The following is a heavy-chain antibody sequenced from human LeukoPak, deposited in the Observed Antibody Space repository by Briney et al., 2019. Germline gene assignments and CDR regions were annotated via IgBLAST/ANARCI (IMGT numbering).Heavy chain of an antibody. CDR1: GFILENYD. V-gene: IGHV3-43*02. J-gene: IGHJ4*02. CDR2: IRGDGGST. CDR3: ARESETSVGYDY. D-gene: IGHD5/OR15-5a*01. Sequence: GGSLRLSCAARGFILENYDIHWVRHARGKGVEGVSLIRGDGGSTFYADSVRGRFTISRDNSRKSLSLQMSSLRSEDTALYYCARESETSVGYDYWGQGTLVTVSS.